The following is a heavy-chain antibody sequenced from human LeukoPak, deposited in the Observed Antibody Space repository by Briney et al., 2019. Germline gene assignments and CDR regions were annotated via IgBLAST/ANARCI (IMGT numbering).Heavy chain of an antibody. Sequence: GGSLRLSCAASGFTFSSYGMHWVRQAPGKGLEWVAFIRYDGSNKYYADSVKGRFTISRDNSKNTLYVQMTSLRAEDTAVYYCAREDATMVLSLDYWGQGALVTVSS. J-gene: IGHJ4*02. CDR2: IRYDGSNK. V-gene: IGHV3-30*02. CDR3: AREDATMVLSLDY. CDR1: GFTFSSYG. D-gene: IGHD5-18*01.